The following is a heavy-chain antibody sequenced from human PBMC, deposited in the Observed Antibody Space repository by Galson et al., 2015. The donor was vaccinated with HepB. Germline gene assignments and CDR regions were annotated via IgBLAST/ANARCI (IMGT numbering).Heavy chain of an antibody. V-gene: IGHV3-15*01. CDR3: TTDRVFYGMDV. J-gene: IGHJ6*02. Sequence: SLRLSCAASGFTFSNAWMSWVRQAPGKGLEWVGRIKSKTDGGTTDYAAPVKGRFTISRDDSENTLYLQMNSLKTEDTAVYYCTTDRVFYGMDVWGQGTTVTVSS. CDR1: GFTFSNAW. D-gene: IGHD6-6*01. CDR2: IKSKTDGGTT.